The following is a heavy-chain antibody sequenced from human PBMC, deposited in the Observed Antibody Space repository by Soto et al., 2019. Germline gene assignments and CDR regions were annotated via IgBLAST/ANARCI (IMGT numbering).Heavy chain of an antibody. Sequence: EVQLVESGGGLVKPGGSLRLSCAASGFTFSSYSMNWAGQPPGKGREWVSSISSSSSYIYYADSVKGRFTISRDNAKNSLYLQMNSLRAEDTAVYYCARFFGPRMTTVTVGAFDIWGQGTMVTVSS. CDR2: ISSSSSYI. V-gene: IGHV3-21*01. CDR1: GFTFSSYS. J-gene: IGHJ3*02. D-gene: IGHD4-17*01. CDR3: ARFFGPRMTTVTVGAFDI.